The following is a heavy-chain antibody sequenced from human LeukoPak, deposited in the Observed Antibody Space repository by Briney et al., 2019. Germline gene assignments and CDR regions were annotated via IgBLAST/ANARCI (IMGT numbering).Heavy chain of an antibody. CDR1: GYTFTSYY. J-gene: IGHJ4*02. D-gene: IGHD2-21*02. Sequence: GASVKVSCTASGYTFTSYYMHWVRQAPGQGLEWMGIINPSGGSTSYAQKFQGRVTMTRDTSTSTVYMELSSLRSEDTAVYYCATTNPYCGGDCYSCDYWGQGTLVTVSS. V-gene: IGHV1-46*01. CDR2: INPSGGST. CDR3: ATTNPYCGGDCYSCDY.